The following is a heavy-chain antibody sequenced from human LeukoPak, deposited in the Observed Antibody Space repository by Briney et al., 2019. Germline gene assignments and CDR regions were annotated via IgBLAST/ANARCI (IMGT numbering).Heavy chain of an antibody. J-gene: IGHJ2*01. CDR1: GGTFSSYA. D-gene: IGHD2-21*02. V-gene: IGHV1-69*06. CDR2: IIPIFGTA. Sequence: PAASVKVSCKASGGTFSSYAISWVRQAPGQGLEWMGGIIPIFGTANYAQKFQGRVTITADKSTSTAYMELSRLRSDDTAVYYCARDPRMLAYCGGDCSGGWYFDLWGRGTLVTVSS. CDR3: ARDPRMLAYCGGDCSGGWYFDL.